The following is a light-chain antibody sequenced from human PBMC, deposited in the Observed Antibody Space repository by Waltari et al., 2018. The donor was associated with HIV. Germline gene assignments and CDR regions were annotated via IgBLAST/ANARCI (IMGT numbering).Light chain of an antibody. CDR2: SYG. CDR3: ATWDDSLNAWV. V-gene: IGLV1-44*01. Sequence: QSVLNQSPSASGTPGQRVIISCSGSSSNIGSNTVTWYQQFPGTAPKLLIYSYGQRPSGVPERFSGSKSATSASLAISGLRSEDEADYYCATWDDSLNAWVFGGGTTLTVL. J-gene: IGLJ3*02. CDR1: SSNIGSNT.